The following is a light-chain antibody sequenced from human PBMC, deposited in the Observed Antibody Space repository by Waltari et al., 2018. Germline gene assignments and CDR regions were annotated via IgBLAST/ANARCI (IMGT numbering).Light chain of an antibody. CDR3: CSYAGSYTYV. Sequence: QSALTQPRSVSGSPGQSVTISCTGNSSDLGGYNYVSWSKHHPGKAPKLMIYDVSKRPSGVPDRFSGSKSGNTASLTISGLQAEDEADYYCCSYAGSYTYVFGTGTKVTVL. J-gene: IGLJ1*01. CDR1: SSDLGGYNY. CDR2: DVS. V-gene: IGLV2-11*01.